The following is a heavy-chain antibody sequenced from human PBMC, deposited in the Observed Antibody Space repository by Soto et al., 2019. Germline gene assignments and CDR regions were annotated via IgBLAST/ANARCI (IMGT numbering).Heavy chain of an antibody. V-gene: IGHV3-74*01. J-gene: IGHJ6*03. Sequence: PGGSLRLSCAASGFTFSSYWMHWVRQAPGKGLVWVPRINSDGSSTSYADSVKGRFTISRDNAKNTLYLQMNSLRAEDTAVYYCARVRAILGYCSSTSCPPYYMDVWGKGTTVTVSS. CDR1: GFTFSSYW. D-gene: IGHD2-2*01. CDR3: ARVRAILGYCSSTSCPPYYMDV. CDR2: INSDGSST.